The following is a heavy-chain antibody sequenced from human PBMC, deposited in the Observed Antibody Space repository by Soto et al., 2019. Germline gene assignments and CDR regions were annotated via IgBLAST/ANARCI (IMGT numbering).Heavy chain of an antibody. Sequence: QVQLVQSGAEVKEPGASVKVSCKASGYTFTDYRMHWVRQAPGQGLEWMGMINPSGGSTSYAQKFQGRVTMTRDTSTSTVCMELSRLRSEDTAVYYCARAGGQQLVSYNWFDPWGQGTLVTVSS. CDR2: INPSGGST. CDR1: GYTFTDYR. V-gene: IGHV1-46*01. CDR3: ARAGGQQLVSYNWFDP. D-gene: IGHD6-13*01. J-gene: IGHJ5*02.